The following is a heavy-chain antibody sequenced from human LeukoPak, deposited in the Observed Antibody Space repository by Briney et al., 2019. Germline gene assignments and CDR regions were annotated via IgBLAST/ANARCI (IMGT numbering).Heavy chain of an antibody. CDR3: SAIAVAGTSLFDY. D-gene: IGHD6-19*01. CDR1: GYTFTCYD. V-gene: IGHV1-8*01. Sequence: ASVKVSCKASGYTFTCYDINWVRQATGQGLEWMGWMNPNSGNTGYAQKFQGRVTMTRNTSISTAYMELSSLRSEDTAVYYCSAIAVAGTSLFDYWGQGTLVTVSS. J-gene: IGHJ4*02. CDR2: MNPNSGNT.